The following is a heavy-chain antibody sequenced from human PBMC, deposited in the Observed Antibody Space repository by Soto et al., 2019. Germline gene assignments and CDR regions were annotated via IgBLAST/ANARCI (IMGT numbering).Heavy chain of an antibody. Sequence: QVRLQESGPKLVRPSQTLSLTCSVSGVSINRGDYYWSWIRQSPGRGLGWLGSIYYNGDTNYNPSLGSGVIMSGDTSNNHFFLDLQSVVAADTAVYFCAREGGDSDQVPYYWGQGTLITVSS. CDR1: GVSINRGDYY. D-gene: IGHD1-26*01. J-gene: IGHJ4*02. V-gene: IGHV4-30-4*01. CDR3: AREGGDSDQVPYY. CDR2: IYYNGDT.